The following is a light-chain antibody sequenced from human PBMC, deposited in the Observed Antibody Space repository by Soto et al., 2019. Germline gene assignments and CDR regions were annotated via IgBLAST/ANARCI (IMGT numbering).Light chain of an antibody. V-gene: IGKV3-20*01. Sequence: EIVLTQSPGTLSLSPGERATLSCRASQSVSSSYLARYHQKPGQAPRLLFYGASSRATGVPDRFSGSGSGTDFTLTISRLEPEDFAVYFCQQYGNSPKTFGQGTKVEIK. CDR3: QQYGNSPKT. CDR2: GAS. J-gene: IGKJ1*01. CDR1: QSVSSSY.